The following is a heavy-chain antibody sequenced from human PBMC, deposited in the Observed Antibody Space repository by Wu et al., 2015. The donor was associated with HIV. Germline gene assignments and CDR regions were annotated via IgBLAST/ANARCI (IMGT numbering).Heavy chain of an antibody. V-gene: IGHV1-46*01. CDR2: INPSGGST. CDR1: RYTFTSYD. CDR3: ASYGDLDY. Sequence: QVQLVQSGAEVKKPGASVKVSCKASRYTFTSYDINWVRQATGQGLEWMGIINPSGGSTSYAQKFQGRVTMTRDTSTSTVYMELSSLRSEDTAVYYCASYGDLDYWGQGTLVTVSS. D-gene: IGHD4-17*01. J-gene: IGHJ4*02.